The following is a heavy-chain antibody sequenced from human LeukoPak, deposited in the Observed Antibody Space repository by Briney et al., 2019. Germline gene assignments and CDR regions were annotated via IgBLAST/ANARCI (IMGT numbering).Heavy chain of an antibody. V-gene: IGHV3-48*03. CDR2: ISSSGNTK. J-gene: IGHJ4*02. CDR3: ARDLTSVPTR. CDR1: GFTFSGYE. D-gene: IGHD4-17*01. Sequence: PGGSLRLSCAASGFTFSGYEMNWVRHAPGKGLEWVSYISSSGNTKHYVDSVKGRFTISRDNAKNSVYLQMNSLRNEDTAVYYCARDLTSVPTRWGQGTLVTVSS.